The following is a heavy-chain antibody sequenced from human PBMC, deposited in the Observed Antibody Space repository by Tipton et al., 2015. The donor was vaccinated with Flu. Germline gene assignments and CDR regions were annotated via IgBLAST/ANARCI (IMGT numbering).Heavy chain of an antibody. V-gene: IGHV4-31*03. CDR3: AKDGEGFGESNWFDP. Sequence: LRLSCTVSGGSISSGNYYWSWIRQHPGKGLEWIGYVYHSGSTHYNPSLKSRVTISVDTSKNQLSLNLRSVTAADTAVYFCAKDGEGFGESNWFDPWGQGTLVTVSS. CDR2: VYHSGST. D-gene: IGHD3-10*01. CDR1: GGSISSGNYY. J-gene: IGHJ5*02.